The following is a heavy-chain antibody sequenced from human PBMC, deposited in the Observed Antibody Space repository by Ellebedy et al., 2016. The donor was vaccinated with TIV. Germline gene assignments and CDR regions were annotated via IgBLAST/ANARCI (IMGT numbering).Heavy chain of an antibody. D-gene: IGHD5-18*01. CDR1: GFTFSSFA. J-gene: IGHJ4*02. CDR2: ISGSAGST. CDR3: ASNVDTAKVRGNY. V-gene: IGHV3-23*01. Sequence: GESLKISCAASGFTFSSFAMNWVRPAPGKGLEWVSFISGSAGSTYYADSVKGRFTISRDNSKNTLYLQMNSLRVEDTARYYCASNVDTAKVRGNYWGQGTLVTVSS.